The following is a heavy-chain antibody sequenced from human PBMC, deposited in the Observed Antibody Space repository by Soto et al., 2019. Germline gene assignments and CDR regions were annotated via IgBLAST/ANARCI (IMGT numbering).Heavy chain of an antibody. D-gene: IGHD5-12*01. J-gene: IGHJ4*02. V-gene: IGHV3-7*01. CDR3: ARDRTEREMATIEAY. Sequence: GGSLRLSCAASGFTFSSYWMSWVRQAPGKGLEWVANIKQDGSEKYYVDSVKGRFTISRDNAKNSLYLQMNSLRAEDTAVYYCARDRTEREMATIEAYWGQGTLVTVSS. CDR1: GFTFSSYW. CDR2: IKQDGSEK.